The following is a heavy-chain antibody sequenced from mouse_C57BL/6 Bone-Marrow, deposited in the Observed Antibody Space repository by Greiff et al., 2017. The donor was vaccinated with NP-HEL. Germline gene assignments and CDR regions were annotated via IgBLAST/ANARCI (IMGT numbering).Heavy chain of an antibody. J-gene: IGHJ1*03. Sequence: VKLLESGPGLVQPSQSLSITCTVSGFSLTSYGVHWVRQSPGKGLEWLGVIWRGGSTDYNAAFMSRLSITKDNSKSQVFFKMNSLQADDTAIYYCAKNNHYYGSSYWYFDVWGTGTTVTVSS. D-gene: IGHD1-1*01. V-gene: IGHV2-5*01. CDR1: GFSLTSYG. CDR2: IWRGGST. CDR3: AKNNHYYGSSYWYFDV.